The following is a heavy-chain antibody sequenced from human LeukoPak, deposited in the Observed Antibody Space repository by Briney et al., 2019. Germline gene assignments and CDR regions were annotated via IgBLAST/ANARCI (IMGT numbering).Heavy chain of an antibody. CDR3: AALSSLTYCYGMDV. Sequence: TSVKVSCKASGFTFTSSAMQWVRQARGQRLEWIGWIVVGSGNTNYAQKFQERVTITRDMSTSTAYMELSSLRSEDTAVYYCAALSSLTYCYGMDVWGQGTTVTVSS. J-gene: IGHJ6*02. CDR2: IVVGSGNT. D-gene: IGHD3-10*01. V-gene: IGHV1-58*02. CDR1: GFTFTSSA.